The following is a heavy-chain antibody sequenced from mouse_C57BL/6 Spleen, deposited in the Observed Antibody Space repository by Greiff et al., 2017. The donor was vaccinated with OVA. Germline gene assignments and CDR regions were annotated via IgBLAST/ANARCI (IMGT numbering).Heavy chain of an antibody. V-gene: IGHV14-2*01. CDR2: IDPEGGGT. J-gene: IGHJ4*01. Sequence: VQLQQSGAELVKPGASVKLSCTASGFNIKDYYMHWVKQRPEQGLEWIGRIDPEGGGTKYAPKFQGKATITADTSSNTAYLQLSSLTSEDSAVYYCARSREEGDPMDYWGQGTSVTVSS. CDR1: GFNIKDYY. CDR3: ARSREEGDPMDY. D-gene: IGHD2-13*01.